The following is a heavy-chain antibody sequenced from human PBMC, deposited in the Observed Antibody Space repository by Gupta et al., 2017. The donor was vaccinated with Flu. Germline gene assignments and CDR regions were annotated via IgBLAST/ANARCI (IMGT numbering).Heavy chain of an antibody. J-gene: IGHJ5*02. CDR3: ARDNSGYPDH. V-gene: IGHV1-2*02. CDR1: GYTFSGHC. D-gene: IGHD3-22*01. CDR2: IDNSGCT. Sequence: QVPLVQSGAEVKKPGASVKVSCRASGYTFSGHCIHWVRQAPGQGLEWVGWIDNSGCTNYARKFQGRVTMTRDTAISTAYMELSSLISDDTGVYYCARDNSGYPDHWGQGTLVTVSP.